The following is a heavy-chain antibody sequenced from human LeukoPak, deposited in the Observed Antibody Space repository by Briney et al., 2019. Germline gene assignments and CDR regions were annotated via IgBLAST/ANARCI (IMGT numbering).Heavy chain of an antibody. Sequence: PSETLSLTCTVSRGSISGHYWDWIRQPPGKGLEWIGYIYASGSANYHPSFKSRVTISLDTSKNHVSLRLTSVTAEDTAVYYCAREAPGGSGWTYFDYWGRGSLVTVSS. D-gene: IGHD6-19*01. J-gene: IGHJ4*02. CDR1: RGSISGHY. V-gene: IGHV4-59*11. CDR2: IYASGSA. CDR3: AREAPGGSGWTYFDY.